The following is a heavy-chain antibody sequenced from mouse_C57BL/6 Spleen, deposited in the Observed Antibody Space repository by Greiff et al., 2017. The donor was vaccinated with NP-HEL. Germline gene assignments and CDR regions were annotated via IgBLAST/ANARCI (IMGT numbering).Heavy chain of an antibody. V-gene: IGHV2-9-1*01. CDR2: IWTGGGT. Sequence: QVQLQQSGPGLVAPSQSLSITCTVSGFSLTSYAISWVRQPPGKGLEWLGVIWTGGGTNYNSALKSRLSLSKDNAKSQVFLKMNSLQTDDTARYYCASYGSSYEKAWFAYWGQGTLVTVSA. D-gene: IGHD1-1*01. J-gene: IGHJ3*01. CDR1: GFSLTSYA. CDR3: ASYGSSYEKAWFAY.